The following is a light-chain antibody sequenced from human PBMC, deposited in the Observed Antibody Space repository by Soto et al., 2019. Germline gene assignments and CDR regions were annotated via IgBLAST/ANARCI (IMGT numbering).Light chain of an antibody. V-gene: IGLV7-46*01. J-gene: IGLJ2*01. CDR2: DTS. CDR1: TGAVTSGHY. CDR3: LLYYGGGRRV. Sequence: QAVVTQEPSLTVSPGGTVTLTCGSSTGAVTSGHYPYWFQQKPGQAPRTLIYDTSNTHSWTPARFSGSLLGGKAALTLSGAQPEDEADYYCLLYYGGGRRVFGGGTKLTVL.